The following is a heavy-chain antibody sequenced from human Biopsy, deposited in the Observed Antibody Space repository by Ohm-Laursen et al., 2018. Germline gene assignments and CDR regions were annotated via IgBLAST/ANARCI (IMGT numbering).Heavy chain of an antibody. J-gene: IGHJ5*02. CDR3: ARFIVPSLHCSNGVCPIRWFDP. D-gene: IGHD2-2*01. V-gene: IGHV4-34*01. Sequence: SETLSLTCAVSGGTYSGYYWSWIRQPPGKGLEWIGDVHHDGRANYNPSLKSRVTISGDMSKKQFSLKLSGVTAADTAVYYCARFIVPSLHCSNGVCPIRWFDPWGQGTLVTVFS. CDR1: GGTYSGYY. CDR2: VHHDGRA.